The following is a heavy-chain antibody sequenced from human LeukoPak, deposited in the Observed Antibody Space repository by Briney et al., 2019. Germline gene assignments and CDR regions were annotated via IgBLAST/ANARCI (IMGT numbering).Heavy chain of an antibody. CDR2: INWNGGST. V-gene: IGHV3-20*04. D-gene: IGHD3-10*01. Sequence: GGSLRLSCAASGFTFDDYGMSWVRQAPGKGLEWVSGINWNGGSTGYADSVKGRFTISRDNSKNTLYLQMNSLRAEDTAVYYCAKDYYGTLDYWGQGTLVTVSS. CDR3: AKDYYGTLDY. J-gene: IGHJ4*02. CDR1: GFTFDDYG.